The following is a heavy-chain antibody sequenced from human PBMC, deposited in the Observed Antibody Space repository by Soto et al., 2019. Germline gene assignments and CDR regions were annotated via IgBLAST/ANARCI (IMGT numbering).Heavy chain of an antibody. V-gene: IGHV4-39*01. CDR3: ARHPGGXFWSGYLGDYYYYGMDV. CDR1: GGCISSSSYY. CDR2: IYYSGST. D-gene: IGHD3-3*01. J-gene: IGHJ6*02. Sequence: YVTLSRTCIVSGGCISSSSYYWGWIRQPPGNGLEWIGSIYYSGSTYYNPSLKSRVTISVDTSKNQFSLKLSSVTAADTAVYYCARHPGGXFWSGYLGDYYYYGMDVWGQGTTVTVSS.